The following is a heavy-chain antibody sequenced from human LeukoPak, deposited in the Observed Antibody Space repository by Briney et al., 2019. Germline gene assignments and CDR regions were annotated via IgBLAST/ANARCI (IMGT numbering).Heavy chain of an antibody. CDR2: INHIGNT. J-gene: IGHJ2*01. CDR3: ARDRFDLILNCSGGSCYAGWYFDL. V-gene: IGHV4-34*01. Sequence: SETLSLTCGVSGGSFDGFYWSWVRQPPGKGLEWIGEINHIGNTNYNPSLKSRVTISVDTSKNQFSLKLSSVTAADTAVYYCARDRFDLILNCSGGSCYAGWYFDLWGRGTLVTVSS. CDR1: GGSFDGFY. D-gene: IGHD2-15*01.